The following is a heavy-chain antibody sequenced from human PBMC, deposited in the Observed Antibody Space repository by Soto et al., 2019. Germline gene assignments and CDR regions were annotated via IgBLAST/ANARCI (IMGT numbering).Heavy chain of an antibody. CDR1: GYTFTSYA. D-gene: IGHD1-26*01. Sequence: ASVKVSCKASGYTFTSYAMHWVRQAPGQRLEWMGWINAGNGNTKYSQKFQGRVTITRDTSASTAYMELSSLRSEDTAVYYCAIIVGAPPYYYYGMDVWGQGTTVTVSS. V-gene: IGHV1-3*01. J-gene: IGHJ6*02. CDR3: AIIVGAPPYYYYGMDV. CDR2: INAGNGNT.